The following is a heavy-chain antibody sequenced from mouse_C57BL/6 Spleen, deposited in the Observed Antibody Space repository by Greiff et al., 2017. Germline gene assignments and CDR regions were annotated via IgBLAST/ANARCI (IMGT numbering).Heavy chain of an antibody. CDR1: GYTFTDYE. V-gene: IGHV1-15*01. J-gene: IGHJ1*03. CDR2: IDPETGGT. D-gene: IGHD1-1*01. CDR3: PITTVVARGGYFDV. Sequence: QVQLQQSGAELVRPGASVTLSCKASGYTFTDYEMHWVKQTPVHGLEWIGAIDPETGGTAYNQKFKGKAILTADKSSSTAYMELRSLTSEDSAVYYCPITTVVARGGYFDVWGTGTTVTVSS.